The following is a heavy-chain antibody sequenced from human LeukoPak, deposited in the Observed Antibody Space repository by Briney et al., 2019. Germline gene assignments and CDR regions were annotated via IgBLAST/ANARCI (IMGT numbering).Heavy chain of an antibody. CDR2: IYASGGT. D-gene: IGHD3-22*01. CDR1: GGSLSTYF. CDR3: ARAVYDTSGYYIDY. Sequence: SSETLSLTCTVSGGSLSTYFWTWIRQPAGKGLEWIGRIYASGGTTHTPSLKSRVTMSVDTSKSQFSLKLSSVTAADTAVYYCARAVYDTSGYYIDYWGQGTLVTVSS. J-gene: IGHJ4*02. V-gene: IGHV4-4*07.